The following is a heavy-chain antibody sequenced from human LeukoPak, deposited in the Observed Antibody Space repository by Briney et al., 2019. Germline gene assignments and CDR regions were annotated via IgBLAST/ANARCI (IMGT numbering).Heavy chain of an antibody. Sequence: ASVKVSCKVSGYTLTELSMHWVRQAPGKGLEWMGGFDPEDGETIYAQKFQGRVTMTEDTSTDTAYMELSSLRSEDTAVYYCATSTQYYYGPYYYYGMDVWGQGTTVTVSS. CDR1: GYTLTELS. D-gene: IGHD3-10*01. J-gene: IGHJ6*02. V-gene: IGHV1-24*01. CDR2: FDPEDGET. CDR3: ATSTQYYYGPYYYYGMDV.